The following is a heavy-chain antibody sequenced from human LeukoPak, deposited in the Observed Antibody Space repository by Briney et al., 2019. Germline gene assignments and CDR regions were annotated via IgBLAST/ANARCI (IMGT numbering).Heavy chain of an antibody. D-gene: IGHD6-19*01. J-gene: IGHJ4*02. Sequence: PGGSLRLSCAASGFTFSSYAMSWVRQAPGKGLEWVSAISGSGGSTYYADSVKGRFTISRDNSKNTLYLQMNSLRAEDTAVYYCAKVVGSGWWGGNYFDYWGQGTLVTVSS. V-gene: IGHV3-23*01. CDR3: AKVVGSGWWGGNYFDY. CDR1: GFTFSSYA. CDR2: ISGSGGST.